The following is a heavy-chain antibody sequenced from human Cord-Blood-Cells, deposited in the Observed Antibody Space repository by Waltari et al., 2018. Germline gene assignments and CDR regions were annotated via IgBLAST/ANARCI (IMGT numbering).Heavy chain of an antibody. V-gene: IGHV1-69*01. D-gene: IGHD3-3*01. CDR2: IRPILGTA. J-gene: IGHJ3*02. Sequence: QVQLVQSGAEVKKPGSSLKVPCKASGGTFSSHAISWVRQAPGQGLEGSGGIRPILGTANYAQKFQGRVTITADESTSTAYMELSSLRSEDTAVYYCAVDRIFGVVIIAFDIWGQGTMVTVSS. CDR3: AVDRIFGVVIIAFDI. CDR1: GGTFSSHA.